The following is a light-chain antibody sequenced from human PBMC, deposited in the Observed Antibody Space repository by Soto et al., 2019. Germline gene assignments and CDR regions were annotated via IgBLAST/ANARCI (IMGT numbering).Light chain of an antibody. J-gene: IGKJ5*01. CDR3: QLYGSSPSVT. CDR2: GAS. V-gene: IGKV3-20*01. Sequence: EIVLTQSPGTLSLSSGERATLSCRASQSVSRSNLAWYQQRCGQAPRLLIYGASSRATDIPERFSGSGSGTDFTLTISRLDPEDSAVYYCQLYGSSPSVTFGQGTRLEIQ. CDR1: QSVSRSN.